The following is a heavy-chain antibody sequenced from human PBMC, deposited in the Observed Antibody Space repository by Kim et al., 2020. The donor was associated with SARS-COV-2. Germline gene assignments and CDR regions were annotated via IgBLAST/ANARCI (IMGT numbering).Heavy chain of an antibody. V-gene: IGHV4-59*01. D-gene: IGHD3-22*01. Sequence: SETLSLTCTVSGGSISSFYWSWVRQPPGKGLEWVAFLSYDGNTNYNPSLKSRVTISRDTSKNQFSLRVTSVSAADTAVYFCARTAHRRSSTAYYFYGLDV. CDR3: ARTAHRRSSTAYYFYGLDV. CDR2: LSYDGNT. CDR1: GGSISSFY. J-gene: IGHJ6*01.